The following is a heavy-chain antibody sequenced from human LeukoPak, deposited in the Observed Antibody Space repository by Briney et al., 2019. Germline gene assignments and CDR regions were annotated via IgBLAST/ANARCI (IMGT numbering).Heavy chain of an antibody. CDR1: GGTFSSYA. CDR3: ARKYYYGSGKLDYYYYGMDV. J-gene: IGHJ6*04. Sequence: GASVKVSCKASGGTFSSYAISWVRQAPGQGLEWMGGIIPIFGTANYAQKFQGRVTITADKSTSTAYMELSSLRSEDTAVYYCARKYYYGSGKLDYYYYGMDVWGKGTTVTVSS. V-gene: IGHV1-69*06. CDR2: IIPIFGTA. D-gene: IGHD3-10*01.